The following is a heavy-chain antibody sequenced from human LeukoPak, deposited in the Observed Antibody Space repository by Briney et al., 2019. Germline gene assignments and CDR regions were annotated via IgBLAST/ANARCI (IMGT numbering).Heavy chain of an antibody. CDR1: GGSISSYY. CDR3: ATTWYYDSRGYLFDD. D-gene: IGHD3-22*01. CDR2: IFFTGNT. J-gene: IGHJ4*01. V-gene: IGHV4-59*08. Sequence: SETLSLTCTVSGGSISSYYWSWIRQPPGEGLEWIGYIFFTGNTNYNPSVRSRVTISIDTSKNQFSLHLSSVTAADTAVYYCATTWYYDSRGYLFDDWGHGTLVTVSS.